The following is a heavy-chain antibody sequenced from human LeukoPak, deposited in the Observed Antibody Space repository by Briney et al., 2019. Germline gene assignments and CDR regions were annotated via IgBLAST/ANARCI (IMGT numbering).Heavy chain of an antibody. CDR2: IYHSGST. CDR1: GGSISSSNW. CDR3: ARSRVAAVSSYYFDY. Sequence: PSGTLSLTSAVSGGSISSSNWWSWVRQPPGKGLEWIGEIYHSGSTNYNPSLKSRVTISVDKSRNQFSLKLRSVTAADTAIYYCARSRVAAVSSYYFDYWGQGTLVTVSS. V-gene: IGHV4-4*02. J-gene: IGHJ4*02. D-gene: IGHD6-19*01.